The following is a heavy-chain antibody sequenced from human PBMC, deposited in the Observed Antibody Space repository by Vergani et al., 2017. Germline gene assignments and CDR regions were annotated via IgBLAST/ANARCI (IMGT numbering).Heavy chain of an antibody. J-gene: IGHJ6*02. D-gene: IGHD1-1*01. CDR1: GFTFGDYA. Sequence: EVQLVESGGGLVQPGRSLRLSCTASGFTFGDYAMSWVRQAPGKGLEWVGFIRSKAYGGTTEYAASVKGRFTISRDDSKSIAYLQMNSLKTEDTAVYYCTRVPITYNWNDLYYYYYGMDVWGQGTTVTVSS. V-gene: IGHV3-49*04. CDR3: TRVPITYNWNDLYYYYYGMDV. CDR2: IRSKAYGGTT.